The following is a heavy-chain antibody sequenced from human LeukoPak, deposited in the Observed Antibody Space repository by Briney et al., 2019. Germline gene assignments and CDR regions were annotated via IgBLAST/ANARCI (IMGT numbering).Heavy chain of an antibody. J-gene: IGHJ4*02. CDR3: ATADWESFYFDS. CDR1: FGSITSGDYY. D-gene: IGHD1-26*01. Sequence: SQTLSLTCSVSFGSITSGDYYWSWIRQPPGKGLEWIGFTSYNEGTYYNPSFMSRITISVDRSQNQFSLKMRDVTAADTAVYFCATADWESFYFDSWGQGALVAVSS. V-gene: IGHV4-31*03. CDR2: TSYNEGT.